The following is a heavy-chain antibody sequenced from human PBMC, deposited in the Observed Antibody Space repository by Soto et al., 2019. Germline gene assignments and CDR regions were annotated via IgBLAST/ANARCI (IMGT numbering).Heavy chain of an antibody. CDR1: GFTFSDSV. J-gene: IGHJ4*02. CDR3: VKWHTSNFDSLPFTGFDF. Sequence: GGSLRFSCVGSGFTFSDSVMAWVRQAPGKGLEWLSVMSGDGRTTYELSVTGRFTISRDNSKNTLYLQMRRLRAENAAAYYCVKWHTSNFDSLPFTGFDFWGQGTRVTVSS. D-gene: IGHD3-22*01. V-gene: IGHV3-23*01. CDR2: MSGDGRT.